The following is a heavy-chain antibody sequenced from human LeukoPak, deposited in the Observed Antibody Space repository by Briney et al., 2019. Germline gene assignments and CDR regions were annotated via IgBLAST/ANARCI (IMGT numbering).Heavy chain of an antibody. CDR1: GFTFSSYE. V-gene: IGHV3-48*03. D-gene: IGHD3-10*01. CDR3: AGLWFGELWGNWFDP. J-gene: IGHJ5*02. Sequence: PGGSLRLSCAASGFTFSSYEMNWVRQAPGKGLEWVSYISSSGSTIYYADSVKGRFTISRDNAKNSLYLQMNSLRAEDTAVYYCAGLWFGELWGNWFDPWGQGTLVTVSS. CDR2: ISSSGSTI.